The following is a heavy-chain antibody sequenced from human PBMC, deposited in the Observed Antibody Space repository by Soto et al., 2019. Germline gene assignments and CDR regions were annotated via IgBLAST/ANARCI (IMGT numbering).Heavy chain of an antibody. CDR2: MYNTGST. Sequence: PSETLSLTCTVSGGSISGYYWSWIRQPPGKGLEWIGYMYNTGSTVYNPYFKSRVTISVDTSKNQFSLKLNSVTAADTAVYYCARDLWGYCGTDCYPLDVWGQGTTVTVS. D-gene: IGHD2-21*02. CDR1: GGSISGYY. V-gene: IGHV4-59*01. CDR3: ARDLWGYCGTDCYPLDV. J-gene: IGHJ6*02.